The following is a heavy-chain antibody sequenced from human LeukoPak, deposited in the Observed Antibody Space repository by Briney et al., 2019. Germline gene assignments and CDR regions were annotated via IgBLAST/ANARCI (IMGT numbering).Heavy chain of an antibody. CDR3: ARAYPRIAVAGTPLRFDP. CDR1: GYTFTGYY. J-gene: IGHJ5*02. Sequence: ASVKVSCKASGYTFTGYYMHWVRQAPGQGLEWMGWINPNSGGTNYAQKFQGRVTMTRDTSISTAYMELSRLRSDDTAVYYCARAYPRIAVAGTPLRFDPWGQGTLVTVSS. D-gene: IGHD6-19*01. CDR2: INPNSGGT. V-gene: IGHV1-2*02.